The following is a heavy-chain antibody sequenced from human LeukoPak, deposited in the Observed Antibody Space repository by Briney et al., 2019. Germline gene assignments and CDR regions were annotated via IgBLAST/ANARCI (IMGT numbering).Heavy chain of an antibody. CDR1: GYIFTAYY. CDR3: ARAPVAAAGTFGY. V-gene: IGHV1-2*02. Sequence: ASVKVSCKASGYIFTAYYMHWVRQAPGQGLEWMGWINPNSGGTNYAQKLQGRVTMTTDTSTSTAYMEPRSLRSDDTAVYYCARAPVAAAGTFGYWGQGTLVTVSS. J-gene: IGHJ4*02. CDR2: INPNSGGT. D-gene: IGHD6-13*01.